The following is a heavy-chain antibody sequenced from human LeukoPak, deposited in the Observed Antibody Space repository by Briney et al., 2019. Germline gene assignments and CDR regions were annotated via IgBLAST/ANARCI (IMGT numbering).Heavy chain of an antibody. V-gene: IGHV4-59*01. D-gene: IGHD3-10*01. CDR1: GGSISSYY. J-gene: IGHJ6*03. Sequence: SETLSLTCTVSGGSISSYYWSWIRQPPGRGLEWIGYIYYSGSTNYNPSLKSRVTISVDTSKNQFSLKLSSVTAADTAVYYCARGSMVRGVTGLYYYYMDVWGKGTTVTVSS. CDR3: ARGSMVRGVTGLYYYYMDV. CDR2: IYYSGST.